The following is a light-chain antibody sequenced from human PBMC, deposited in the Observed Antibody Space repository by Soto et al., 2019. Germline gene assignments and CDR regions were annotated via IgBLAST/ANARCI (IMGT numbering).Light chain of an antibody. V-gene: IGKV3-20*01. Sequence: EIVLTQSPGTLSLSPGERATLSCRASQSVSSSYLAWYQQKPGQAPSFLIYGASSRATGIPDRFSGSGSGTDFALTISRLEPEDFAVDYCQQYGSSPPFTFGPGTKVDIK. J-gene: IGKJ3*01. CDR2: GAS. CDR1: QSVSSSY. CDR3: QQYGSSPPFT.